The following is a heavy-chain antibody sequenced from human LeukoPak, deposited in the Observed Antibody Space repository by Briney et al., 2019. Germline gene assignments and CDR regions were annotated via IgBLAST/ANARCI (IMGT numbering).Heavy chain of an antibody. D-gene: IGHD3-3*01. J-gene: IGHJ5*02. CDR1: GGTFSSYA. Sequence: GASVKVSCKASGGTFSSYAISWVRQAPGQGLEWMGGIIPIFGTANYAQKFQGRVTITADESTSTAYMELSSLRSEDTAVYYCASDFGLRFLAGWFDPWGQATLVTVSS. CDR3: ASDFGLRFLAGWFDP. CDR2: IIPIFGTA. V-gene: IGHV1-69*01.